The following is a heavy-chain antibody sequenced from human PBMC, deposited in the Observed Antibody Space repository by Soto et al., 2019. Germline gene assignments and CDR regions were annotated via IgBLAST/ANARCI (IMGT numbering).Heavy chain of an antibody. CDR3: ARLTKASIAARRDPYYYYYMDV. J-gene: IGHJ6*03. Sequence: QVQLVQSGAEVKKPGASVKVSCKASGYTFTSYGISWVRQAPGQGLEWMGWISAYNGNTNYAQKLQGRVTMSTDTSTSTGDMELRSLRSDDTAVYYCARLTKASIAARRDPYYYYYMDVWGKGTTVTVSS. V-gene: IGHV1-18*01. D-gene: IGHD6-6*01. CDR2: ISAYNGNT. CDR1: GYTFTSYG.